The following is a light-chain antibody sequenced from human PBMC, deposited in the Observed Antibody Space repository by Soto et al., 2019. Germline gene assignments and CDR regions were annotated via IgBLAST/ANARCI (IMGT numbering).Light chain of an antibody. CDR1: QSVSST. CDR2: SVS. CDR3: QQYNDWPTT. V-gene: IGKV3-15*01. Sequence: EIVMTQSPATLPVSPGARATLSCKASQSVSSTLAWYQQKPGQAPRLLIYSVSTRATGIPARFSGSGSGTEFTLTISSLQSEDFAVYYCQQYNDWPTTFGQGTKVDIK. J-gene: IGKJ1*01.